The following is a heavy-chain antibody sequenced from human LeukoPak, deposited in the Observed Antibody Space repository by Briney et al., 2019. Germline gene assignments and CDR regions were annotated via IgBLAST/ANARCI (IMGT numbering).Heavy chain of an antibody. D-gene: IGHD3-22*01. CDR2: IIPIFGTA. V-gene: IGHV1-69*13. Sequence: ASVRVSCKASRGTFSSYTISWVRQAPGQGGEWMGGIIPIFGTANYAQKFQSRVTITADESTSTAYTELSSLRSEDTAVYYGARVPTCDYDGSGYATWYNWFDAWGQGTLVTVSS. J-gene: IGHJ5*02. CDR1: RGTFSSYT. CDR3: ARVPTCDYDGSGYATWYNWFDA.